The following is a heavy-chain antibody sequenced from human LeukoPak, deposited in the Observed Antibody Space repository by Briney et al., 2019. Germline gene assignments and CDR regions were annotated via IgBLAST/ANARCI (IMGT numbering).Heavy chain of an antibody. CDR3: ARDHRVVVAAKYFAY. V-gene: IGHV1-46*01. D-gene: IGHD2-15*01. CDR2: INPSGGST. Sequence: ASVKVSCKASGYTFTSYHMHWVRQAPGQGLEWMGIINPSGGSTSYAQKFQGRVTMTRDMSTSTVYMELSSLRSEDTAVYYCARDHRVVVAAKYFAYWGQGTLVTVSS. CDR1: GYTFTSYH. J-gene: IGHJ4*02.